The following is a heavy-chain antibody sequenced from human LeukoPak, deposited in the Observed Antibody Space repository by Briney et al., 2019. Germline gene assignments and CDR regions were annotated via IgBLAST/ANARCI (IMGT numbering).Heavy chain of an antibody. CDR2: ISSSSSYI. D-gene: IGHD2-15*01. V-gene: IGHV3-21*01. CDR3: ARSGCSGGSCYYASAFDI. J-gene: IGHJ3*02. CDR1: GFTFSSYS. Sequence: SGGSLRLSXAASGFTFSSYSMNWVRQAPGKGLEWVSSISSSSSYIYYADSVKGRFTISRDNAKNSLYLQMNSLRAEDTAVYYCARSGCSGGSCYYASAFDIWGQGTMVTVS.